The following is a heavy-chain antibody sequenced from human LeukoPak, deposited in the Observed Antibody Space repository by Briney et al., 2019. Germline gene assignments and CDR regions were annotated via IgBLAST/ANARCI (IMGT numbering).Heavy chain of an antibody. Sequence: GGSLRLSCAASGFTFSSYAMSWSGRPPGKGLDWASAIMVRVGSTYYADSVKGRFTISRDNSKNTLYLQMNSLRAEDTAVYYCAKDRGLRVGSSWLYYYYGMDVWGQGTTVTVSS. CDR3: AKDRGLRVGSSWLYYYYGMDV. J-gene: IGHJ6*02. CDR2: IMVRVGST. CDR1: GFTFSSYA. D-gene: IGHD6-13*01. V-gene: IGHV3-23*01.